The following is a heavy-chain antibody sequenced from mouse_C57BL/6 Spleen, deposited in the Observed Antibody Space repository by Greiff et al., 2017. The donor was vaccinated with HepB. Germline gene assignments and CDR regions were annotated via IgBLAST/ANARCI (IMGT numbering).Heavy chain of an antibody. Sequence: EVQLQQSGPELVKPGASVKIPCKASGYTFTDYNMDWVKQSHGKSLEWIGDINPNNGGTIYNQKFKGKATLTVDKSSSTAYMELRSLTSEDTAVYYCARGRGVVAGGYFDYWGQGTTLTVSS. CDR1: GYTFTDYN. V-gene: IGHV1-18*01. J-gene: IGHJ2*01. CDR2: INPNNGGT. CDR3: ARGRGVVAGGYFDY. D-gene: IGHD1-1*01.